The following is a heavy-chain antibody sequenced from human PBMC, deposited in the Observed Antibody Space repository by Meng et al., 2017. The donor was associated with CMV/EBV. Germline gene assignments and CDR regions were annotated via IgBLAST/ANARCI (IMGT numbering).Heavy chain of an antibody. CDR1: GGSFSGYY. CDR3: ARDRNNWTLFRYYYYGMDV. Sequence: GGSLRLSCAVYGGSFSGYYWSWVRQAPGKVMEWVANIKQDGSEKYYVDSVKGRFTISRDNAKNSLYLQMNSLRAEDTAVYYCARDRNNWTLFRYYYYGMDVWGQGTTVTVSS. V-gene: IGHV3-7*01. J-gene: IGHJ6*02. CDR2: IKQDGSEK. D-gene: IGHD1-1*01.